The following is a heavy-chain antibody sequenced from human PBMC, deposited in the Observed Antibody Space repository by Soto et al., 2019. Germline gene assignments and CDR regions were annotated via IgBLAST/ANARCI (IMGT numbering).Heavy chain of an antibody. D-gene: IGHD2-21*02. CDR1: GFTFSDHY. Sequence: GGSLRLSCVASGFTFSDHYMTWIRQAPGKGLEWLSYISTSSSYTNYADSVKGRFTISRDNAMNSLYLQMNSLRAEDTAVYYCATLRVTGYFDYWGQGTLVTVSS. V-gene: IGHV3-11*03. CDR3: ATLRVTGYFDY. CDR2: ISTSSSYT. J-gene: IGHJ4*02.